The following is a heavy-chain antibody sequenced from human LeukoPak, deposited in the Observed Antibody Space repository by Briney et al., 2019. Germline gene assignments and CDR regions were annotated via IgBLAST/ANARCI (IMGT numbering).Heavy chain of an antibody. J-gene: IGHJ4*02. D-gene: IGHD6-19*01. V-gene: IGHV4-28*06. CDR3: ARIFLGYISGWYFDY. CDR2: TYYSGNS. CDR1: GYSISSTNW. Sequence: SETLSLTCAVSGYSISSTNWWGWIRQPPGKGLGWIGYTYYSGNSNYNPSLKSRATMSVDTSKNQFSLNLSSVTALDTAVYYCARIFLGYISGWYFDYWGQGTLVTVSS.